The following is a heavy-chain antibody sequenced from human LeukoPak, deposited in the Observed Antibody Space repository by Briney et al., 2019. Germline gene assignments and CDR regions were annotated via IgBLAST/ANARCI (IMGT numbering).Heavy chain of an antibody. CDR2: ISSRSSYI. CDR1: GLTFSSYS. V-gene: IGHV3-21*01. D-gene: IGHD2-2*01. CDR3: ARGSSTRGVYYFDY. Sequence: PGGSLRLSCAPSGLTFSSYSMNWVRQAPGKGLEWVSSISSRSSYIYYADSVQGRITRSRDNANNSLYLQMNSLRAEDTAVYYCARGSSTRGVYYFDYWGQGTLVTVSS. J-gene: IGHJ4*02.